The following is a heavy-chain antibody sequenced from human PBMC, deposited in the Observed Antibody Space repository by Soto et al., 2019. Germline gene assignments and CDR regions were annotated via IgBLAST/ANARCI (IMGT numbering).Heavy chain of an antibody. J-gene: IGHJ3*02. CDR1: GGSISSYY. CDR2: IYTSGST. CDR3: AKGRGSGSYFDI. D-gene: IGHD3-10*01. Sequence: LSLTCTVSGGSISSYYWSWIWQPAGKGLEWIGRIYTSGSTNYNPSLKSRVTMSVDTSKNQFSLKLSSVTAADTAVYYCAKGRGSGSYFDIWGQGTMVTVSS. V-gene: IGHV4-4*07.